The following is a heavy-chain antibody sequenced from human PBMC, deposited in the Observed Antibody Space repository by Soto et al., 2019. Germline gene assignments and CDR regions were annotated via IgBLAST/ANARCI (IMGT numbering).Heavy chain of an antibody. CDR2: INHSGST. J-gene: IGHJ5*02. CDR1: GGSFSGYY. D-gene: IGHD4-17*01. Sequence: QVQLQQWGAGVLKPSETLSLTCAVYGGSFSGYYWSWIRQPPGKGLEWIGEINHSGSTNYNPSLKSRVTISVDTSKNQFSLKLSSVTAADTAVSYCARGRITTVISGWFDPWGQGTLVTVSS. V-gene: IGHV4-34*01. CDR3: ARGRITTVISGWFDP.